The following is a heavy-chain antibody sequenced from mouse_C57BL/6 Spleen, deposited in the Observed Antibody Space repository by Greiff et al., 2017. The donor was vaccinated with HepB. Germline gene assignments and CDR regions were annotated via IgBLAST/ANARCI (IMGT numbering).Heavy chain of an antibody. J-gene: IGHJ2*01. CDR3: ARLYGSSYRLGYFDY. Sequence: EVKLVESGGGLVKPGGSLKLSCAASGFTFSDYGMHWVRQAPEKGLEWVAYISSGSSTIYYADTVKGRFTISRDNAKNTLFLQMTSLRSEDTAMYYCARLYGSSYRLGYFDYWGQGTTLTVSS. CDR1: GFTFSDYG. V-gene: IGHV5-17*01. CDR2: ISSGSSTI. D-gene: IGHD1-1*01.